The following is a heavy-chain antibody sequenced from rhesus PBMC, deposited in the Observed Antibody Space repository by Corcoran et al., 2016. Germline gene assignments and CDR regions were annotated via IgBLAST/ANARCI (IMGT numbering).Heavy chain of an antibody. CDR1: GFTFGSYA. J-gene: IGHJ4*01. V-gene: IGHV1-198*01. CDR3: ARIRITGTTVWYYFDC. CDR2: TIPLVGVT. Sequence: GAEVKKPGASVKVSCQTSGFTFGSYAISWVRQAPEQGLEWMGVTIPLVGVTNYAEKFQGRVTITAETSTSTAYRELRSLRSEDTAVYYCARIRITGTTVWYYFDCWGQRVLITVSS. D-gene: IGHD1-26*01.